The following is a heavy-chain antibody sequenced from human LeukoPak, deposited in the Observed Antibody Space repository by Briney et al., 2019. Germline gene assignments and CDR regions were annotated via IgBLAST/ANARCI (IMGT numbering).Heavy chain of an antibody. CDR1: GFTFSSYW. CDR3: ARVGATPYLDY. J-gene: IGHJ4*02. CDR2: INSDGSST. Sequence: GGSLRLSCAASGFTFSSYWMHWVRQAPGKGLVWVSRINSDGSSTSYADSVKGRFTISRDNAKNTLYLQTNSLRAEDTAVYYCARVGATPYLDYWGQGTLVTVSS. D-gene: IGHD1-26*01. V-gene: IGHV3-74*01.